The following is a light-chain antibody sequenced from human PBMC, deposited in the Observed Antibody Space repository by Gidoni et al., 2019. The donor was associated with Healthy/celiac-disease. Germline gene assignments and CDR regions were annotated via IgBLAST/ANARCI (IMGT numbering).Light chain of an antibody. CDR2: GAS. Sequence: IVMTQSPATLSVSPGESATLSCRASQRFSSYLAWYQQKPGQAPRLLIYGASTRATGIPARFSGSGSGTEFTLTISRLQSEDFAVYYCQQYNNWHPWTFGQGTRLEIK. J-gene: IGKJ5*01. V-gene: IGKV3-15*01. CDR1: QRFSSY. CDR3: QQYNNWHPWT.